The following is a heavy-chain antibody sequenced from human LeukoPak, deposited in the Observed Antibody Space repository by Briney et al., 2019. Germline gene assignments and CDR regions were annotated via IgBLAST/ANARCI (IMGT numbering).Heavy chain of an antibody. J-gene: IGHJ5*02. Sequence: PGGSLTLYCAASGFTFSSYSMIWLRQAPGKGLKWVSSISSSSRYIYYADSVKGRFTISRDNAKNSLYLQMNRLRAEDTAVYYCAREAFFTICGVVIAPIWFDPWGQGTLVTVSS. CDR1: GFTFSSYS. CDR3: AREAFFTICGVVIAPIWFDP. D-gene: IGHD3-3*01. CDR2: ISSSSRYI. V-gene: IGHV3-21*01.